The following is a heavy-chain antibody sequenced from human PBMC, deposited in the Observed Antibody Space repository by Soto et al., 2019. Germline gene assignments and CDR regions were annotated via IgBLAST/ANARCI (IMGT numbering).Heavy chain of an antibody. Sequence: PGASLKISCKGSGYRFTNYWISWVRQMPGKGLEWMGIVDPTDSYANYSPSFQGHVTISADKSISTAYLQWSSLKASDTAMYYCARESTLTTHSYYSMDVWGQGTTVTVSS. CDR2: VDPTDSYA. D-gene: IGHD4-4*01. V-gene: IGHV5-10-1*01. CDR1: GYRFTNYW. J-gene: IGHJ6*02. CDR3: ARESTLTTHSYYSMDV.